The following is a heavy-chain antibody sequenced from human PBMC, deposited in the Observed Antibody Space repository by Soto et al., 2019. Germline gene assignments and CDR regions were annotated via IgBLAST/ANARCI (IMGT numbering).Heavy chain of an antibody. CDR1: GYRFTSYW. Sequence: PGESLKISCKGSGYRFTSYWISWVRQQPGKGLEWMGRIDPSDSYTNYSPSFQGHVTISADKSISTAYLQWSSLKASDTAMYYCAIHCSSTSCYPYYYYGMDVRGQGTTVTVSS. CDR2: IDPSDSYT. CDR3: AIHCSSTSCYPYYYYGMDV. J-gene: IGHJ6*02. D-gene: IGHD2-2*01. V-gene: IGHV5-10-1*01.